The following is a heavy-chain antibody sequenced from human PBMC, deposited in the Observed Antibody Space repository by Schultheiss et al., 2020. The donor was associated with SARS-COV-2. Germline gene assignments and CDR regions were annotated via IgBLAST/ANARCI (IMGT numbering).Heavy chain of an antibody. CDR3: AREPYSGSSGGEDY. J-gene: IGHJ4*02. V-gene: IGHV3-73*01. Sequence: GESLKISCAASGFTFSGSAMHWVRQASGKGLEWVGRIRSKANSYATAYAASVKGRFTISRDDSKNTAYLQMNSLKTEDTAVYYCAREPYSGSSGGEDYWGQGTLVTVSS. D-gene: IGHD1-26*01. CDR1: GFTFSGSA. CDR2: IRSKANSYAT.